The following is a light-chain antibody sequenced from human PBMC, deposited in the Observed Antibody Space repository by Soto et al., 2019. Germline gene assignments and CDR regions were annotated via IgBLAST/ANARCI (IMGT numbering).Light chain of an antibody. Sequence: EIVLTQSPATLSVSPGEGATLSCRASQSVSGNLAWYQHKPGQAPRLLIYGASTRATGIPARFSGSGSGTDFTLTISSLQSEDFAVYYCQQCNSWPRTFGQGTNLEI. CDR3: QQCNSWPRT. V-gene: IGKV3-15*01. CDR2: GAS. CDR1: QSVSGN. J-gene: IGKJ2*01.